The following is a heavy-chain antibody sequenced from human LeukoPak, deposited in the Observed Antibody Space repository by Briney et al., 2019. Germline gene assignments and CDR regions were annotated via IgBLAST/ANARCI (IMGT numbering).Heavy chain of an antibody. D-gene: IGHD4-17*01. Sequence: GESLKISCKGSGYSFTSYWIGWVRQMTGKGLEWMGIIYHGDSDTRYSPSFQGQVSISADKSITTASLQWSSLKASDTAMYYCARHSALREAPDYWGQGTLVTVSS. V-gene: IGHV5-51*01. CDR3: ARHSALREAPDY. J-gene: IGHJ4*02. CDR2: IYHGDSDT. CDR1: GYSFTSYW.